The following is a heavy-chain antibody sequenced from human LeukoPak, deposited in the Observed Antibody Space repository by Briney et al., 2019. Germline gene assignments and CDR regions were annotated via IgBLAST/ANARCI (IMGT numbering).Heavy chain of an antibody. CDR3: ARDGGYSYGPHGY. CDR2: ISSSSSYT. V-gene: IGHV3-11*05. CDR1: GFTFSDYY. D-gene: IGHD5-18*01. Sequence: KPGGSLRLPCAASGFTFSDYYMSWIRQAPGKGLEWVSYISSSSSYTNYADPVKGRFTISRDNAKNSLYLQMNSLRAEDTAVYYCARDGGYSYGPHGYWGQGTLVTVSS. J-gene: IGHJ4*02.